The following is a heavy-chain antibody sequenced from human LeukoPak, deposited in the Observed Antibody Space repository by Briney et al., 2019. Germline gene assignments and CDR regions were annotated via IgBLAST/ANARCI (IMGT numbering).Heavy chain of an antibody. CDR3: AKDSRIHYRTYSSGWRNYYYYYMDV. CDR2: ISWDGGST. J-gene: IGHJ6*03. V-gene: IGHV3-43D*03. D-gene: IGHD6-19*01. CDR1: GFTFDDYA. Sequence: GGSLRLSCAASGFTFDDYAMHWVRQAPGKGLEWVSLISWDGGSTYYADSVKGRFTISRDNSKNSLYLQMNSLRAEDTALYYCAKDSRIHYRTYSSGWRNYYYYYMDVWGKGTTVTVSS.